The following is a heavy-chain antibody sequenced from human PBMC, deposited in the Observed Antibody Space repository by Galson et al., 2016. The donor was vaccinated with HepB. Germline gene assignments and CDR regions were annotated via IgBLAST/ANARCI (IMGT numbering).Heavy chain of an antibody. J-gene: IGHJ6*02. D-gene: IGHD6-6*01. Sequence: SLRLSCAASGFTFSNYAMSWVRQAPGKGLEWVSAISGSGGSTYYADSVKGRFTISRDNSKNTLYLQMNSLRAEDTAVYYCAKGSRVAARPGYYYYGMDVWGQGTTVTASS. CDR2: ISGSGGST. V-gene: IGHV3-23*01. CDR3: AKGSRVAARPGYYYYGMDV. CDR1: GFTFSNYA.